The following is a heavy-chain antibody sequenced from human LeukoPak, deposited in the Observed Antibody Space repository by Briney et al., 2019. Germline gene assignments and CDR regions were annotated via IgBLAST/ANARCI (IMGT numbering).Heavy chain of an antibody. CDR3: ARSIRSVADTNWFDP. V-gene: IGHV4-4*07. Sequence: SETLSLTCTVSGGSISSYYWSWIRQPAGKGLEWIGSIYNSGSTSYNPSLKGRVTISVDTSKNQFSLKLSSVTAADTAVYYCARSIRSVADTNWFDPWGQGTPVTVSS. D-gene: IGHD6-19*01. J-gene: IGHJ5*02. CDR1: GGSISSYY. CDR2: IYNSGST.